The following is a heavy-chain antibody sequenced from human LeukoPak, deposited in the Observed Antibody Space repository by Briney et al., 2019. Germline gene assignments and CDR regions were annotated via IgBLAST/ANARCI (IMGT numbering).Heavy chain of an antibody. CDR1: GFSFTNFW. V-gene: IGHV3-7*03. CDR2: IDQDGRVT. Sequence: GGSLRLSCAASGFSFTNFWMSWVRQAPGKGLEWVANIDQDGRVTWYADSVKGRFTISRDNAKNSLYLQMNSLRAEDTAVYYCARDDYGDLFFNYWGQGTLVTVSS. D-gene: IGHD4-17*01. CDR3: ARDDYGDLFFNY. J-gene: IGHJ4*02.